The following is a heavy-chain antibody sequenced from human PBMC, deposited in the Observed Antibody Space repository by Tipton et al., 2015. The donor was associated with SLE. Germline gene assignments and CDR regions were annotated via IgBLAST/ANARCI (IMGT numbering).Heavy chain of an antibody. J-gene: IGHJ4*02. CDR1: GGSISSSSYY. CDR2: IYYSGST. V-gene: IGHV4-39*07. D-gene: IGHD6-6*01. Sequence: TLSLTCTVSGGSISSSSYYWGWIRQPPGKGLEWIGRIYYSGSTYYNPSLKSRVTISVDTSKNQFSLKLSSVTAADTAVYYCAKYSSSSDYWGQGTLVTVSS. CDR3: AKYSSSSDY.